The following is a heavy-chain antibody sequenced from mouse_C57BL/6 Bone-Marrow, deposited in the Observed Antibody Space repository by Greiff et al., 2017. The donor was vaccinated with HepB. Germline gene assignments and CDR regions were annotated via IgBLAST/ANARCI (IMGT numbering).Heavy chain of an antibody. CDR1: GYTFTSYW. D-gene: IGHD1-1*01. J-gene: IGHJ2*01. Sequence: QVHVKQPGAELVKPGASVKLSCKASGYTFTSYWMHWVKQRPGQGLEWIGMIHPNSGSTNYNEKFKSKATLTVDKSSSTAYMQLSSLTSEDSAVYYCARRGDITTVVADYWGQGTTLTVSS. CDR3: ARRGDITTVVADY. CDR2: IHPNSGST. V-gene: IGHV1-64*01.